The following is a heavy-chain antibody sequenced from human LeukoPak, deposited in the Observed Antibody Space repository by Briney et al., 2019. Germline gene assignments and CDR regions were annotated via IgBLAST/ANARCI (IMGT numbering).Heavy chain of an antibody. V-gene: IGHV4-34*01. CDR3: AREERSGSYYADY. Sequence: SETLSLTCAVYGGSFSGYYWSWIRQPPGKGLEWIGEINHSGSTNYNPSLKSRVTISVDTSKNQFSLKLSSVTAADTAVYYCAREERSGSYYADYWGQGTLVTVSS. CDR2: INHSGST. J-gene: IGHJ4*02. CDR1: GGSFSGYY. D-gene: IGHD1-26*01.